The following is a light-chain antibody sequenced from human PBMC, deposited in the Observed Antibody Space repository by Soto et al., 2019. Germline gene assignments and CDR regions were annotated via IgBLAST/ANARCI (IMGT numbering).Light chain of an antibody. CDR1: SSDVGGYNY. V-gene: IGLV2-14*01. CDR2: EVS. Sequence: QSALTQPASVSGSPGQSITISCTGTSSDVGGYNYVSWYQQHPGKAPKLMIYEVSNRPSGVSNRFSGSKSGNTASLTISGLQAEDEADYYCSSYTSSSTLMLVFGGGTQLTVL. J-gene: IGLJ2*01. CDR3: SSYTSSSTLMLV.